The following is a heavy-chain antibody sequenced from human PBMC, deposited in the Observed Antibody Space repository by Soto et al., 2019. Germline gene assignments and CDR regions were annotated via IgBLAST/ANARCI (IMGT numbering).Heavy chain of an antibody. Sequence: ASVKLSCKGSGYTLIELSMHWVRQAPGKGLEWMGGFDPEDGETIYAQKFQGRVTMTEDTSTDTAYMELSSLRSEDTAVYYCATTPGLSGYDRDYWGQGTLVTVSS. CDR1: GYTLIELS. V-gene: IGHV1-24*01. CDR3: ATTPGLSGYDRDY. CDR2: FDPEDGET. D-gene: IGHD5-12*01. J-gene: IGHJ4*02.